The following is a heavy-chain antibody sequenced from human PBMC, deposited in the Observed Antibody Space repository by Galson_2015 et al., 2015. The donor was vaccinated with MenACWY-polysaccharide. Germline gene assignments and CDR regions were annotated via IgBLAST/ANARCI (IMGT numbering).Heavy chain of an antibody. CDR1: GYTFTSYD. CDR2: MNPNSGNT. Sequence: SVKVSCKASGYTFTSYDINWVRQATGQRLEWMGWMNPNSGNTGYAQKFQGRVTMTRNTSISTAYMELSSLTSEDTAVYYCARGRRDTAVAVPAAVLLDYWGQVILVTVSA. CDR3: ARGRRDTAVAVPAAVLLDY. J-gene: IGHJ4*02. D-gene: IGHD6-19*01. V-gene: IGHV1-8*01.